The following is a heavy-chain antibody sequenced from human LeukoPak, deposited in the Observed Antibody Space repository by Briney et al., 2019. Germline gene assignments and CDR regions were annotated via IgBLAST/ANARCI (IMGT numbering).Heavy chain of an antibody. CDR3: ARDGLDSSSRGGDYYYYYYMDV. V-gene: IGHV3-21*01. Sequence: GGSLRLSCAASGFTFSSYSMNWVRQAPGKGLEWVSSIGSSSSYIYYADSVKGRFTISRDNAKNSLYLQMNSLRAEDTAVYYCARDGLDSSSRGGDYYYYYYMDVWGKGTTVTVSS. D-gene: IGHD6-13*01. CDR2: IGSSSSYI. J-gene: IGHJ6*03. CDR1: GFTFSSYS.